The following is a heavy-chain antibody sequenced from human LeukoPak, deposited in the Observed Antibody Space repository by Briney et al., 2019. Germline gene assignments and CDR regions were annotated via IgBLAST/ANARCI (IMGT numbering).Heavy chain of an antibody. Sequence: SQTLSLTCTVSGGSISSGDYYWSWIRQPPGKGLEWIGYIYYSGSTNYNPSLKSRVTISVDTSKNQFSLKLSSVTAADTAVYYCAGYIAARPEDWFDPWGQGTLVTVSS. CDR3: AGYIAARPEDWFDP. J-gene: IGHJ5*02. CDR1: GGSISSGDYY. D-gene: IGHD6-6*01. V-gene: IGHV4-30-4*01. CDR2: IYYSGST.